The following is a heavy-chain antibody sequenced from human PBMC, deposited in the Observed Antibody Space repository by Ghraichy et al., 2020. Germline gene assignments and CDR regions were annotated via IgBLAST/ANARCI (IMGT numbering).Heavy chain of an antibody. CDR3: ARDPYGDYKYGGTDH. D-gene: IGHD4-17*01. V-gene: IGHV3-7*01. CDR2: IKSDGSDS. Sequence: GGSLRLSCAASGFTFSRHWMSWVRQAPGKGLEWVASIKSDGSDSFYLDSVKGRFTISRDNAENSVSLEMTSLRAEDTAVYYCARDPYGDYKYGGTDHWGQGTLVTVSS. J-gene: IGHJ4*02. CDR1: GFTFSRHW.